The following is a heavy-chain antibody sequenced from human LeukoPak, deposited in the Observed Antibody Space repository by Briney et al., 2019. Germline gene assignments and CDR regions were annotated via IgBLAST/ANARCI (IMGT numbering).Heavy chain of an antibody. CDR3: ARASSSWGGDY. J-gene: IGHJ4*02. CDR2: IYHSGST. Sequence: SETLSLTCAVSGYFITSGYYWGWIRQPPGKGLEWIGSIYHSGSTYYNPSLKSRVTMSIDTSKNQFSLKLSSVTAADTAVYYCARASSSWGGDYWGQGTLVTVSS. CDR1: GYFITSGYY. D-gene: IGHD6-13*01. V-gene: IGHV4-38-2*01.